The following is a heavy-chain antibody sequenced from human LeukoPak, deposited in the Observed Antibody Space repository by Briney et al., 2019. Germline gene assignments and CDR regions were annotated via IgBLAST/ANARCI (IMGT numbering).Heavy chain of an antibody. D-gene: IGHD6-13*01. CDR2: ISSSGSTI. J-gene: IGHJ3*02. CDR1: GFTVSSNS. CDR3: ARVTIAAAGPREAFDI. Sequence: PGGSLRLSCTVSGFTVSSNSMNWVRQAPGKGLEWVSYISSSGSTIYYADSVKGRFTISRDNAKNSLYLQMNSLRAEDTAVYYCARVTIAAAGPREAFDIWGQGTMVTVSS. V-gene: IGHV3-48*04.